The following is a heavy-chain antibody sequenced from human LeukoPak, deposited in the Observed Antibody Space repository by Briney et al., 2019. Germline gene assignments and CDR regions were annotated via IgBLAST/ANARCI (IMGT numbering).Heavy chain of an antibody. Sequence: ASVKVSCKASGGTFSSYAFSWVRQAPGQGLEWMGGIIPIFGTANYAQKFQGRVTITTDESTSTAYMELSSLRSEDTAVYYCARDGPLVPAAIRISYYYYYYMDVWGKGTTVTVSS. CDR1: GGTFSSYA. J-gene: IGHJ6*03. CDR2: IIPIFGTA. CDR3: ARDGPLVPAAIRISYYYYYYMDV. D-gene: IGHD2-2*01. V-gene: IGHV1-69*05.